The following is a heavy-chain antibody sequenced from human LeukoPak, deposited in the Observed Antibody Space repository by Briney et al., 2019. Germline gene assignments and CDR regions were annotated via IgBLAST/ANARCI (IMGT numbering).Heavy chain of an antibody. D-gene: IGHD2-2*01. CDR3: VLGSNYFDY. J-gene: IGHJ4*02. CDR1: GYTFTSYG. CDR2: MNPNSGNT. V-gene: IGHV1-8*02. Sequence: ASVKVSCKASGYTFTSYGISWMRQANGQGLEWMGWMNPNSGNTGYAQKFQSRVTMTRNNSISTAYMQLSSLRSEDTAVYYCVLGSNYFDYWGQGALVTVSS.